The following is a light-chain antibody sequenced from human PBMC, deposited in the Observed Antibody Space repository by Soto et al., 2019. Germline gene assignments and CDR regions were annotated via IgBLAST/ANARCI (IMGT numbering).Light chain of an antibody. J-gene: IGLJ3*02. CDR1: TSNIGAGYA. Sequence: SVLTQSPSVSGAPGQRVTISCTGSTSNIGAGYAVHWYQQLPGTAPKLLIYANNRPSGVPDRFSGSKSGTSASLAISGLQPEDEADYYCQSYDNALSAWVFGGGTKLTVL. V-gene: IGLV1-40*01. CDR3: QSYDNALSAWV. CDR2: AN.